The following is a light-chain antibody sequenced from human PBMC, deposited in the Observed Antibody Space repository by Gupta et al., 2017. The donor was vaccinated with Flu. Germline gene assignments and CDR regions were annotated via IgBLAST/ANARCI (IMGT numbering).Light chain of an antibody. CDR1: SGNIATNY. Sequence: FMLTQPHSVSESPGKTVTISCTRSSGNIATNYVQWYQQRPGSSPTTVIYEDKQRPSGVPDRFSGSIDRSSNSASLTISGLKAEDEADYYCQSYDSSNLYVFGTGTKVTVL. V-gene: IGLV6-57*01. CDR2: EDK. CDR3: QSYDSSNLYV. J-gene: IGLJ1*01.